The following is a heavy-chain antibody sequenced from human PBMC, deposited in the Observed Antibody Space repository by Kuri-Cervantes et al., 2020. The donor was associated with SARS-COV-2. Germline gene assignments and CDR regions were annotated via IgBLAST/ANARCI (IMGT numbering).Heavy chain of an antibody. CDR1: GFTFSSYW. J-gene: IGHJ4*02. D-gene: IGHD6-13*01. CDR3: AKERDSLRTSGIAAAGTGFDY. V-gene: IGHV3-74*01. CDR2: INSDGSST. Sequence: GGSLRLSCAASGFTFSSYWMHWVRQAPGKGLVWVSRINSDGSSTSYADSVKGRFTISRDNAKNTLYLQMNSLRAEDTAVYYCAKERDSLRTSGIAAAGTGFDYWGQGTLVTVSS.